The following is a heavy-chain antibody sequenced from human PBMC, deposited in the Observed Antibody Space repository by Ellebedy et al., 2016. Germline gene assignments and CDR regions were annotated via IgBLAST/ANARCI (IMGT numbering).Heavy chain of an antibody. V-gene: IGHV3-23*01. Sequence: GESLKISCTASGFTFSSFSMSWVRQAPGKGLEWVSAVRGSDGNIYYANSVRGRFTISRDNSKNTLYLQMDSLRADDTAVYYCARSILASWGGVLSWGQGTLVTVSS. CDR3: ARSILASWGGVLS. CDR1: GFTFSSFS. CDR2: VRGSDGNI. D-gene: IGHD3-16*01. J-gene: IGHJ4*02.